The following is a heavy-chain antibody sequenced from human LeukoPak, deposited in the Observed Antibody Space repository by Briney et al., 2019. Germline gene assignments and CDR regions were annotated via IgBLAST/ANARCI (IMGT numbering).Heavy chain of an antibody. D-gene: IGHD3-22*01. J-gene: IGHJ3*02. CDR1: GGTFSSYA. Sequence: SVEVSCKASGGTFSSYAISWARQAPGQGLEWMGRIIPILGIANYAQKFQGRVTITADKSTSTAYMELSSLRSEDTAVYYCARDYYDSSGALAFDIWGQGTMVTVSS. CDR2: IIPILGIA. CDR3: ARDYYDSSGALAFDI. V-gene: IGHV1-69*04.